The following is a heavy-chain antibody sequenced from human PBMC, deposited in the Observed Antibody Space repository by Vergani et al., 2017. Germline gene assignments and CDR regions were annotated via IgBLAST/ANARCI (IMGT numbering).Heavy chain of an antibody. CDR2: IYYSGST. J-gene: IGHJ3*02. CDR3: VRVKGSNWNDHLYDI. CDR1: GGSISSYY. D-gene: IGHD1-1*01. V-gene: IGHV4-59*01. Sequence: QVQLQESGPGLVKPSETLSLTCTVSGGSISSYYWSWIRQPPGKGLEWIGYIYYSGSTNYNPSLKSRVTISVDTSKNQFSLKLSSVTAADTALYYCVRVKGSNWNDHLYDIWGQGTLVTVSS.